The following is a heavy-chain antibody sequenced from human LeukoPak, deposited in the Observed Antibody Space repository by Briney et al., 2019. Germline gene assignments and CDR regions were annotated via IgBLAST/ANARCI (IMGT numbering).Heavy chain of an antibody. D-gene: IGHD3-22*01. Sequence: ASVKVSCKASGYTFTDYYMHWVRQAPGQGLEWMGWINPNRDGTNYAQKFQGRVTMTRDTSTSTAYMELSRLRSDDTAVYYCARAFASYDSSIYFQHWGQGTLVTVSS. J-gene: IGHJ1*01. CDR3: ARAFASYDSSIYFQH. CDR2: INPNRDGT. V-gene: IGHV1-2*02. CDR1: GYTFTDYY.